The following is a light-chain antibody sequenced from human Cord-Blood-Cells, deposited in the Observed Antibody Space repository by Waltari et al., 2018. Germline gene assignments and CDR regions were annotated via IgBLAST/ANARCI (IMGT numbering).Light chain of an antibody. CDR2: DAS. Sequence: DIHMTQSPSSLSASVGDRVTITCHASKDISNYLNWYQQKPGKAPKLLIYDASNLETGVPSRFSGSGSGTDFTFTISSLQPEDIATYYCQQYDNLPLTFGPGTKVDIK. V-gene: IGKV1-33*01. J-gene: IGKJ3*01. CDR1: KDISNY. CDR3: QQYDNLPLT.